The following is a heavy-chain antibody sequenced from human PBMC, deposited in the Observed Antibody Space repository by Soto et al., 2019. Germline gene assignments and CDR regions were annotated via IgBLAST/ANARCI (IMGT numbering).Heavy chain of an antibody. CDR1: GGSFSGYY. Sequence: SETLSLTCSVYGGSFSGYYWNWIRQPPGKGLEWIGEINHSGSTNYNPSLKSRVTISVDTSKNQFSLKLSSVTAADTAVYYCARSGSAFYSTFSYWGQGTLVTAPQ. V-gene: IGHV4-34*01. CDR3: ARSGSAFYSTFSY. D-gene: IGHD3-22*01. CDR2: INHSGST. J-gene: IGHJ4*02.